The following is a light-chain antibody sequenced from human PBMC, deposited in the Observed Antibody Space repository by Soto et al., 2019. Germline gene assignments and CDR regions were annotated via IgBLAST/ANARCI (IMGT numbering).Light chain of an antibody. CDR2: GAS. CDR3: LQYASPLYT. Sequence: VLTQSPGTLSLSPGERATLSCRASQSLSSSFLAWYQQKRGQAPRLLLYGASNRATAIPDRFSGSGSGTDFTLTISRLEPEDFAVYFCLQYASPLYTFGQGTKLEIK. V-gene: IGKV3-20*01. J-gene: IGKJ2*01. CDR1: QSLSSSF.